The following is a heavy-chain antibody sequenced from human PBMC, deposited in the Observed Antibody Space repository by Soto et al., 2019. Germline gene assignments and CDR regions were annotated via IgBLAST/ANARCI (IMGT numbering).Heavy chain of an antibody. CDR2: ISGSGAST. Sequence: GGSRRLSCPASGFTFSTYAMSWVRQAPGKGLGWVSAISGSGASTYYADSVQGRFTVSRDNHMNTLYLQMNSLRIEDTAVYYCAHPRGYGVFDAYDIWGQGTMVTVSS. J-gene: IGHJ3*02. CDR3: AHPRGYGVFDAYDI. D-gene: IGHD2-8*01. CDR1: GFTFSTYA. V-gene: IGHV3-23*01.